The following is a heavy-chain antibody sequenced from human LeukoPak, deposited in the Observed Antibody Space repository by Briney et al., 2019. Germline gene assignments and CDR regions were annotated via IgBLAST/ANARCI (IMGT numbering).Heavy chain of an antibody. Sequence: SETLSLTCTVSGGSISSSSYYWGWIRQPPGKGLEWIGSIYYSGSTYYNPSLKSRVTISVDTSKNQFPLKLSSVTAADTAVYYCARGTTVVTPPSRWGQGTLVTVPS. CDR1: GGSISSSSYY. D-gene: IGHD4-23*01. CDR2: IYYSGST. V-gene: IGHV4-39*06. CDR3: ARGTTVVTPPSR. J-gene: IGHJ4*02.